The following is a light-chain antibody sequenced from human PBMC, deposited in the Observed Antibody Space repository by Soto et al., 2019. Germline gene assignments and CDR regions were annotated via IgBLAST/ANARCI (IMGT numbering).Light chain of an antibody. CDR1: QSVRGNS. Sequence: EVVLTQSPGTLSLSPGEGATLSGRASQSVRGNSLAWYQQKPGQAPRLLIYSVSSRATGIPDRFSGSGSGTDFTLSISRLEPEDFAVYYCQQYGALPVTFGRGITVDIK. J-gene: IGKJ3*01. CDR2: SVS. V-gene: IGKV3-20*01. CDR3: QQYGALPVT.